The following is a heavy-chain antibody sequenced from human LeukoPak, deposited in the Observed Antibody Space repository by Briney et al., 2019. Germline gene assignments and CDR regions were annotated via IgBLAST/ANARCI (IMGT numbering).Heavy chain of an antibody. CDR3: ARVRHGRILTGSRPYYYMDV. D-gene: IGHD3-9*01. V-gene: IGHV4-34*01. CDR2: INHSGST. Sequence: SETLSLTCAVYGGSFSGYYWSWIRQPPGKGLEWIGEINHSGSTNYNPSLKSRVTISVDTSKNQFSLKLSSVTAADTAVYYCARVRHGRILTGSRPYYYMDVWGKGTTVTISS. J-gene: IGHJ6*03. CDR1: GGSFSGYY.